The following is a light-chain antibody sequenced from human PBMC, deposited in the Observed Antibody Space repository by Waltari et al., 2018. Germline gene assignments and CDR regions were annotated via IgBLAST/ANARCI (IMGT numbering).Light chain of an antibody. V-gene: IGKV3-20*01. CDR1: QSVSRT. CDR2: DAS. Sequence: EIVLTQSPGTLSLSPGERATLSCRASQSVSRTLAWYQQKPGQAPRLLSYDASTRATGIPDRFSGSGSGTDFSLTISRLEPEDFAVYYCQQYGTSPATFGQGTKVEIK. CDR3: QQYGTSPAT. J-gene: IGKJ1*01.